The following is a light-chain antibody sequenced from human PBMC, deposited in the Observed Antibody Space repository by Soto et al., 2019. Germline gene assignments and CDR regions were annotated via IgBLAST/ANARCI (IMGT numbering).Light chain of an antibody. CDR2: AAS. V-gene: IGKV1-39*01. Sequence: DIQMTQSPSSLSASVGDRVTITCRASQSISSYLNWYQQKPRNAPKLLIYAASSLQSGVPSRFSGSGSGTDFTLTISSLQPEDFATYYCQQSYSTRRTFGQGTKVEIK. CDR3: QQSYSTRRT. J-gene: IGKJ1*01. CDR1: QSISSY.